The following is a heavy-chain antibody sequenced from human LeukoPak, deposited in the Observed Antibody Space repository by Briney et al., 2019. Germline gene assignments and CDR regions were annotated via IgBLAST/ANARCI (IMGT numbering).Heavy chain of an antibody. Sequence: ASVKVSCKASGGTFSSYAISWVRQAPGQGLEWMGIINPSGGSTSYAQKFQGRVTMTRDTSTSTVYMELSSLRSEDTAVYYCARVPGDSSGFAYFDYWGQGTLVTVSS. CDR3: ARVPGDSSGFAYFDY. V-gene: IGHV1-46*03. CDR2: INPSGGST. J-gene: IGHJ4*02. D-gene: IGHD3-22*01. CDR1: GGTFSSYA.